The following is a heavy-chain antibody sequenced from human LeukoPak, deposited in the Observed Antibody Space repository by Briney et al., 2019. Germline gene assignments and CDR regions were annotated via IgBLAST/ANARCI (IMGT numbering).Heavy chain of an antibody. CDR3: ARVKGSYSFDY. Sequence: GRSLRLSCAASGFTLRSYAMHWVRQAPGKGLEWVAVISYDGSNKYYVDSVKGRFTVSRDNSKNTLYLQMSSLRAEDTAVFYCARVKGSYSFDYWGQGTLVAVSS. J-gene: IGHJ4*02. V-gene: IGHV3-30-3*01. D-gene: IGHD3-10*01. CDR1: GFTLRSYA. CDR2: ISYDGSNK.